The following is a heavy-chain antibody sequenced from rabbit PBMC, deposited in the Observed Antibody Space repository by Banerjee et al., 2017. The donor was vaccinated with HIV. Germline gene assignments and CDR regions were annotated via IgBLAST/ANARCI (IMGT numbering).Heavy chain of an antibody. CDR3: ARGLADDIRWHCNL. J-gene: IGHJ4*01. D-gene: IGHD2-1*01. CDR1: GFSFSNRYH. Sequence: QSLEESGGDLVKPGASLTLTCTASGFSFSNRYHMCWVRQAPGKGLEWIACIGIGSGTTYRARWAKDRVTTTKTTPTTTTVHITALTDTGAAAYRCARGLADDIRWHCNLWGQGTLV. CDR2: IGIGSGTT. V-gene: IGHV1S40*01.